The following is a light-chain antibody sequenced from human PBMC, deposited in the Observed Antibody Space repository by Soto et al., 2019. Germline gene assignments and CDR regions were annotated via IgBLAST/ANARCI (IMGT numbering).Light chain of an antibody. CDR2: DSS. V-gene: IGKV1-33*01. CDR1: QDISKF. J-gene: IGKJ3*01. Sequence: DIQMTQSPSSLSASIGDRVSFTCQASQDISKFLNWYQHIPGQAPSLLIYDSSKSHFGVPSRFSGSGSGTDFTFTISSLQPEDNATYYCQQYANRPYTFGPGTRVDVK. CDR3: QQYANRPYT.